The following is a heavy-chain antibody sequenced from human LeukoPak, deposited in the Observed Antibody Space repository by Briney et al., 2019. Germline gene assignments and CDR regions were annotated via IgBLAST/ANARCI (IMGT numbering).Heavy chain of an antibody. D-gene: IGHD6-19*01. CDR3: ARVQWLRETYYFDY. CDR1: GGTFSSYA. CDR2: IIPIFGTA. J-gene: IGHJ4*02. V-gene: IGHV1-69*13. Sequence: ASVKVSCKASGGTFSSYAISWVRQAPGQGLEWMGGIIPIFGTANYAQKFQGRVTITADESTSTAYMELSSLRSEDTAAYYCARVQWLRETYYFDYWGQGTLVTVSS.